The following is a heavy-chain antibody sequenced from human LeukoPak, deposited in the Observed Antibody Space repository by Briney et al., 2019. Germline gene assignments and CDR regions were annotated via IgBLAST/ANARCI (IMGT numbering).Heavy chain of an antibody. J-gene: IGHJ4*02. CDR2: IYYSGST. CDR1: GGSISSYY. D-gene: IGHD1-26*01. V-gene: IGHV4-59*01. Sequence: SQTLSLTCTVSGGSISSYYWSWVRQPPGKGLEWIGYIYYSGSTNYNPSLKSRVTITVDTSKNQFSLKLSSVTAADTAVYYCARSSEWELPRHFDYWGQGTLVTVSS. CDR3: ARSSEWELPRHFDY.